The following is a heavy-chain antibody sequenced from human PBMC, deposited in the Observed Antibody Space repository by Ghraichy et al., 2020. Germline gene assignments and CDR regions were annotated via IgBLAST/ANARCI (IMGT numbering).Heavy chain of an antibody. CDR3: ARGSTVVPAAYGQRPYPAYYYYYYYMDV. CDR2: INHSGST. Sequence: SQTLSLTCAVYGGSFSGYYWSWIRQPPGKGLEWIGEINHSGSTNYNPSLKSRVTISVDTSKNQFSLKLSSVTAADTAVYYCARGSTVVPAAYGQRPYPAYYYYYYYMDVWGKGTTVTVSS. V-gene: IGHV4-34*01. J-gene: IGHJ6*03. D-gene: IGHD2-2*01. CDR1: GGSFSGYY.